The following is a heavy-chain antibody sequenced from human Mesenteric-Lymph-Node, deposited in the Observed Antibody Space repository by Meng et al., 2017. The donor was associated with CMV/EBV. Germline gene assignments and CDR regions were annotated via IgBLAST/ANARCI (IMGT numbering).Heavy chain of an antibody. V-gene: IGHV3-33*01. CDR3: VRDVGQPGEGNTWYKWYDP. J-gene: IGHJ5*02. Sequence: GESLKISCATSGFSFGTYGMHWVRQPPGKGLEWVAAIRHDGNKEYYVASVKGRFTISSDNAKNTLFLQMNRLRAEDTGVYYCVRDVGQPGEGNTWYKWYDPWGQGTLVTVSS. CDR1: GFSFGTYG. CDR2: IRHDGNKE. D-gene: IGHD6-13*01.